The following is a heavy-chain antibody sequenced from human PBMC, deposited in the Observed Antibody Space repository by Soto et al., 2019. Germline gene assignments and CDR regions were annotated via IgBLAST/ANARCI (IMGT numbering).Heavy chain of an antibody. J-gene: IGHJ4*02. V-gene: IGHV3-30*18. CDR2: ISYDGSNT. D-gene: IGHD1-26*01. CDR3: AKEGGLSGSYYISSSYYFDY. CDR1: GFTFSSYG. Sequence: QVQLVESGGGVVQPGRSLRLSCAASGFTFSSYGIHWVRQAPGKGLEWVAIISYDGSNTYYADSVKGRFTISRDNSKNTLYLQMNSLRAEDTSVYYCAKEGGLSGSYYISSSYYFDYWGQVTLVTVSS.